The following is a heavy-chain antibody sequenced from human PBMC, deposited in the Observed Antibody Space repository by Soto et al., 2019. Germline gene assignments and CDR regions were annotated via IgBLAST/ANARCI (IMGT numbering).Heavy chain of an antibody. CDR3: AKQKGVPAAPFVY. D-gene: IGHD2-2*01. CDR1: GFTFSSYD. V-gene: IGHV3-23*01. CDR2: ISGSGGST. Sequence: EVQLLESGGGLVQPGGSLRLSCAASGFTFSSYDMSWVRQAPGKGLEWVSAISGSGGSTYYADSVKGRFTIYRDNPQNTLYLQMNSLRAEYTAVYYCAKQKGVPAAPFVYWGQGTRVTVSS. J-gene: IGHJ4*02.